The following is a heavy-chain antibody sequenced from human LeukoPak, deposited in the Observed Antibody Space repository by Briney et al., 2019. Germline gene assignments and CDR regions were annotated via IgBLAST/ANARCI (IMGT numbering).Heavy chain of an antibody. V-gene: IGHV1-2*02. J-gene: IGHJ4*02. D-gene: IGHD6-19*01. CDR1: GCTFTGYY. CDR2: INPNSGGT. Sequence: ASVKVSXKASGCTFTGYYMHWVRQAPGQGLEWMGWINPNSGGTNYAQKFQGRVTMTRDTSISTAYMELSRLRSDDTAVYYCARHSSGWADFDYWGQGTLVTVSS. CDR3: ARHSSGWADFDY.